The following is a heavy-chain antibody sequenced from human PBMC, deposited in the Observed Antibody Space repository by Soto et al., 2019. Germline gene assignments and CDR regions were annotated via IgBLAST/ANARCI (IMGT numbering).Heavy chain of an antibody. CDR1: GFTFSTYW. CDR2: IKQDGSEK. Sequence: EVQLVESGGGLVQPGGSLRLSCAVSGFTFSTYWMTWVRQAPGKGLEWVANIKQDGSEKHYVDSVKGRFTISRDNAKNSLYLQMNSLRAEGTAVYFCARGGSESDYWGQGTLVTVSS. D-gene: IGHD3-10*01. CDR3: ARGGSESDY. J-gene: IGHJ4*02. V-gene: IGHV3-7*01.